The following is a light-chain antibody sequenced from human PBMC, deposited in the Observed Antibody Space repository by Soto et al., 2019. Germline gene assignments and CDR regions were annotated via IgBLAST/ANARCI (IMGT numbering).Light chain of an antibody. J-gene: IGKJ1*01. Sequence: DIQMTQSPSTLSASVGDRVTITCRASQSITNWLAWYQQKPGKAPKLLVYDASSLESGVPSRFSGSGSGTDFTLTINSLQPEDFGTYYCQQSYSIRSWTFGQGTKVDIK. CDR3: QQSYSIRSWT. V-gene: IGKV1-5*01. CDR1: QSITNW. CDR2: DAS.